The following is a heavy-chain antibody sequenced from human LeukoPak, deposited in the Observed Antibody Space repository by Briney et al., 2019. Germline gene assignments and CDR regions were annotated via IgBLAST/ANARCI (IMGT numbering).Heavy chain of an antibody. D-gene: IGHD6-19*01. V-gene: IGHV1-46*01. CDR3: AREVAEDIAVAGNNWFDP. J-gene: IGHJ5*02. CDR2: INPSGGST. Sequence: ASVKVTRKASGYTFTSYYMHWVRQAPGQGLEWMGIINPSGGSTSYAQKFQGRVTMTRDTSTSTVYMELSSLRSEDTAVYYCAREVAEDIAVAGNNWFDPWGQGTLVTVSS. CDR1: GYTFTSYY.